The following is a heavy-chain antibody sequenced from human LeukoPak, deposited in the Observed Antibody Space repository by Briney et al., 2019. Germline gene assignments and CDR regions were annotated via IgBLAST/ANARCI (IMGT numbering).Heavy chain of an antibody. D-gene: IGHD1-26*01. CDR3: ARSRVVGATPDRTLDY. V-gene: IGHV1-18*01. CDR1: GYTFTSYG. CDR2: ISAYNGNT. J-gene: IGHJ4*02. Sequence: GASVKVSCKASGYTFTSYGISWVRQAPGQGLEWMGWISAYNGNTNYAQKLQGRVTMTTDTSTSTAYMELRSLRSDDTAVYYCARSRVVGATPDRTLDYWGQGTLVTVSS.